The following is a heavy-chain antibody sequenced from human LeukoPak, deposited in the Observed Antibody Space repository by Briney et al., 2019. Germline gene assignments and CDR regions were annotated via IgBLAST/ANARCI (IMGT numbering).Heavy chain of an antibody. V-gene: IGHV4-39*01. CDR2: IYYSGST. CDR1: GVSTSSRDYQ. CDR3: SRRGSRTTNWYFDL. J-gene: IGHJ2*01. Sequence: SETLSLTCTVSGVSTSSRDYQWVWIRQPPGKGLEWIGSIYYSGSTYYNPSLKSPVTISVDTSKNQFSLRLTSVTAADTAVYYCSRRGSRTTNWYFDLWGRGTLVTVSS. D-gene: IGHD1-7*01.